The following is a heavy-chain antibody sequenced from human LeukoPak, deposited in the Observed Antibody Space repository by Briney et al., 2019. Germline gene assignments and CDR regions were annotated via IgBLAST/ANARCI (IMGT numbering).Heavy chain of an antibody. CDR3: ARDRGGSSGYYKYWYFDL. J-gene: IGHJ2*01. CDR2: INPNSGGT. Sequence: ASVKVSCKASGYTFTGYYTHWVRQAPGQGLEWMGWINPNSGGTNYAQKFQGRVTMTRDTSISTAYMELSRLRSDDTAVYYCARDRGGSSGYYKYWYFDLWGHGTLVTVSS. V-gene: IGHV1-2*02. CDR1: GYTFTGYY. D-gene: IGHD3-22*01.